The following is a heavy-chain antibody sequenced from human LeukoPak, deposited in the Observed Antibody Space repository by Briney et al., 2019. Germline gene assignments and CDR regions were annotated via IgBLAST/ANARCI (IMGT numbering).Heavy chain of an antibody. Sequence: ASVKVSCKASGYTFTSYDINWVRQAPGQGLEWMGWINPNSGGTNYAQKFQGRVTMTRDTSISTAYMELSRLRSDDTAVYYCARDLSGWTRFDYWGQGTLVTVSS. CDR1: GYTFTSYD. D-gene: IGHD6-19*01. J-gene: IGHJ4*02. CDR3: ARDLSGWTRFDY. V-gene: IGHV1-2*02. CDR2: INPNSGGT.